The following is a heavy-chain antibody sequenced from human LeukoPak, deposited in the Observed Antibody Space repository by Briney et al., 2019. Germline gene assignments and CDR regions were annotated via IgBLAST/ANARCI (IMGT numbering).Heavy chain of an antibody. CDR2: INHSGST. Sequence: PSETLSLTCTVSGGSISSSSYYWSWIRQPPGKGLEWIGEINHSGSTNYNPSLKSRVTISVDTSKNQFSLKLSSVTAADTAVYYCARGSVFGYYRHFDYWGQGTLVTVSS. V-gene: IGHV4-39*07. CDR1: GGSISSSSYY. D-gene: IGHD3-3*01. J-gene: IGHJ4*02. CDR3: ARGSVFGYYRHFDY.